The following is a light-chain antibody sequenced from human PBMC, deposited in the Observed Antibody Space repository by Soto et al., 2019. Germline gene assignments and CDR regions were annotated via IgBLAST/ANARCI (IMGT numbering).Light chain of an antibody. Sequence: EIVLTQSPATLSLSPGDRATLSCRASHSVSSYLAWYQQRPGQAPRLLIYDVSNRATGIPARFSGSGSGTDFNLTISSLEPEDFAVYYCQQYGISPRTFGQGTKVEIK. V-gene: IGKV3-11*01. CDR1: HSVSSY. J-gene: IGKJ1*01. CDR3: QQYGISPRT. CDR2: DVS.